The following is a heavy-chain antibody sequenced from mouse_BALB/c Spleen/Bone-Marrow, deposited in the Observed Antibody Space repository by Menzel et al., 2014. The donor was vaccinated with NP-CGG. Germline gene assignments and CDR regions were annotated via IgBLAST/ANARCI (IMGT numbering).Heavy chain of an antibody. Sequence: EVNLVESGGDLVQPGGSLRLSCATSGFTFSDFYMEWVRQPPGKRLEWIGASRDKANDYTTEYSASVKGRFIVSRDTSQSILYLQMNALRAEDTAIYYCARGTVNYFDYWGQGTTLTVSS. CDR2: SRDKANDYTT. CDR1: GFTFSDFY. J-gene: IGHJ2*01. CDR3: ARGTVNYFDY. D-gene: IGHD1-1*01. V-gene: IGHV7-1*02.